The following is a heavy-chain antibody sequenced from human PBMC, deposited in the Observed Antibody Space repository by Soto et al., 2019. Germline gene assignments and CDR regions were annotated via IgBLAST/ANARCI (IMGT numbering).Heavy chain of an antibody. CDR1: GGSFSGYY. CDR2: INHSGST. Sequence: SSETLSLTCAVYGGSFSGYYWSWIRQPPGKGLEWIGEINHSGSTNYNPSLKSRVTISVDTSKNQFSLKLSSVTAADTAVYYCARTRPYYYGSGSYSWFDPWGQGTLVTVSS. D-gene: IGHD3-10*01. J-gene: IGHJ5*02. V-gene: IGHV4-34*01. CDR3: ARTRPYYYGSGSYSWFDP.